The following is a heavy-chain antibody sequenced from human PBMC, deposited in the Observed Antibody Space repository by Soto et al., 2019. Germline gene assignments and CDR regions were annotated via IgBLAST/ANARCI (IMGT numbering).Heavy chain of an antibody. CDR3: AKDGSGRWAMDA. CDR2: ITGSGSHA. CDR1: GFTFSNYS. V-gene: IGHV3-23*01. Sequence: EVQLLESGGGLVQPGGSLRLSCAASGFTFSNYSMRWVRQAPGKGLEWVSTITGSGSHAYYADSVKGRFTISNDISKSTLFLHMNSLSAEDTAVDYCAKDGSGRWAMDAWGQGTTVTVSS. J-gene: IGHJ6*02. D-gene: IGHD3-10*01.